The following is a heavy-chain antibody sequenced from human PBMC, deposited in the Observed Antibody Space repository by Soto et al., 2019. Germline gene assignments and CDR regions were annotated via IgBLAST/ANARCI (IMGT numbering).Heavy chain of an antibody. D-gene: IGHD2-21*02. CDR3: ARDEAWHCGGDCYSYYYYGMDV. CDR2: ISAYNGNT. Sequence: GASVKVSCKASGYTFTSYGISWVRQAPGQGLEWMGWISAYNGNTNYAQKLQGRVTMTTDTSTSTAYMELRSLRSDDTAVYYCARDEAWHCGGDCYSYYYYGMDVWGQGTTVTVSS. J-gene: IGHJ6*02. V-gene: IGHV1-18*01. CDR1: GYTFTSYG.